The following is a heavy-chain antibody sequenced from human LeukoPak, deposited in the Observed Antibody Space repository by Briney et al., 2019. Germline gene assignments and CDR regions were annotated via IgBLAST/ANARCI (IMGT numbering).Heavy chain of an antibody. CDR3: ARDQVLHYYDSSGYYYGGATDY. D-gene: IGHD3-22*01. Sequence: GGSLRLSCAASGFTFGNFWMSWVRQAPGKGLEWVANIKQDGSEKYYVDSVKGRFTVSRDNAKNSLYLQMNSLRAEDTAVYYCARDQVLHYYDSSGYYYGGATDYWGQGTLVTVSS. CDR1: GFTFGNFW. V-gene: IGHV3-7*01. CDR2: IKQDGSEK. J-gene: IGHJ4*02.